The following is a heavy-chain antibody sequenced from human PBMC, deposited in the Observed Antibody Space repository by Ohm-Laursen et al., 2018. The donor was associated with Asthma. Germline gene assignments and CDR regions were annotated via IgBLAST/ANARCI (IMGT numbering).Heavy chain of an antibody. J-gene: IGHJ4*02. CDR1: GGTISSGGHY. CDR2: IYDSGMT. V-gene: IGHV4-31*11. D-gene: IGHD3-22*01. Sequence: TLSLTCAVSGGTISSGGHYWNWIRQEPGKGLEWIANIYDSGMTYYKASLKSRLTISVDSSKNQFSLNLSSVTAADTAVYFCARRNRDRSGYYYVDYWGQGTLVTVSS. CDR3: ARRNRDRSGYYYVDY.